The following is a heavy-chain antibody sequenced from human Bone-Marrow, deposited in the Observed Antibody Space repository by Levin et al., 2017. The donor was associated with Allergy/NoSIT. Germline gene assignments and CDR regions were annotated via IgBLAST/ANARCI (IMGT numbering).Heavy chain of an antibody. CDR2: INWSGGST. CDR3: ARERGGEYFDY. V-gene: IGHV3-20*01. J-gene: IGHJ4*02. Sequence: RPGGSLRLSCAASGFNFADYSMTWVRQAPGKGLEWVSTINWSGGSTTYADSVQGRFTISRDNARNSLYLQLDSLRAEDTAFYHCARERGGEYFDYWGQGTLVTVSS. D-gene: IGHD7-27*01. CDR1: GFNFADYS.